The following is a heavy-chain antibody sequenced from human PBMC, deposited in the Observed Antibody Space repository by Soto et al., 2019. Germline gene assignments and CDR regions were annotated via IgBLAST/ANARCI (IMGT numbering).Heavy chain of an antibody. CDR2: IKQDGSEK. V-gene: IGHV3-7*01. CDR1: GFTFSSYW. Sequence: EVQLVESGGGLVQPGGSLRLSCAASGFTFSSYWMSWVRQAPGKGLEWVANIKQDGSEKYYVDSVKGRFTISRDNAKNSLYVQMNSLRAEDTAVYYCARVALLWFGELLGDFDLWGRGTLVTVSS. CDR3: ARVALLWFGELLGDFDL. D-gene: IGHD3-10*01. J-gene: IGHJ2*01.